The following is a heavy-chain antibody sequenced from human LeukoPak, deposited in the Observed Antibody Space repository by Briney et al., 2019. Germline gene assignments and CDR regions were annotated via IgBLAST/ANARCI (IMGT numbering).Heavy chain of an antibody. CDR2: ISSSSSYI. J-gene: IGHJ4*02. CDR3: ARGDSRGYLFDY. D-gene: IGHD3-22*01. Sequence: PGGSLRLSCAASGFTFSSYSMNWVRQAPGKGLEWVSSISSSSSYIYYADSVKGRFTISRDNSKNTLYLQMNSLRAEDTAVYYCARGDSRGYLFDYWGQGTLVTVSS. V-gene: IGHV3-21*01. CDR1: GFTFSSYS.